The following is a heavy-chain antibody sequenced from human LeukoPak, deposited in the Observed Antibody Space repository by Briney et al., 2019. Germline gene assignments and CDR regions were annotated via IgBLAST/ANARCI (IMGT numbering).Heavy chain of an antibody. J-gene: IGHJ6*04. V-gene: IGHV3-48*03. CDR1: GFTFSSYE. Sequence: GGSLRLSCAASGFTFSSYEMNWVRQAPGKGLEWVSYISSSGSTIYYADSVKGRFTISRDNAKNSLYLQVNSLIAEDTAVYYCAELGITMIGGVWGKGTTVTISS. D-gene: IGHD3-10*02. CDR2: ISSSGSTI. CDR3: AELGITMIGGV.